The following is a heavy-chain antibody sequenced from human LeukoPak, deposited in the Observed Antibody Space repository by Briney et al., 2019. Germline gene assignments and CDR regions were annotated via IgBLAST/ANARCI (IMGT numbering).Heavy chain of an antibody. CDR1: GFTFSNYG. CDR3: AKDEYCSSTSCYTLPNNWFDP. CDR2: ISGSGGST. D-gene: IGHD2-2*02. Sequence: GGSLRLSCAASGFTFSNYGLTWVRQAPGKGLEWVSGISGSGGSTHYADSVKGRFTIFRDNSKNTLYLQMNSLGAEDTAVYYCAKDEYCSSTSCYTLPNNWFDPWGQGTLVTVSS. J-gene: IGHJ5*02. V-gene: IGHV3-23*01.